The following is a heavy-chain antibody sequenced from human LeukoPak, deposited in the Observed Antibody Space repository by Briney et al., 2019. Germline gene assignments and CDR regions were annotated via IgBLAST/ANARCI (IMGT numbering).Heavy chain of an antibody. D-gene: IGHD6-6*01. CDR3: ARAHSRIAARLVY. CDR1: GGSFSGYY. J-gene: IGHJ4*02. CDR2: INHSGST. V-gene: IGHV4-34*01. Sequence: SGTLSLTCAVYGGSFSGYYWSWIRQPPGKGLEWIGEINHSGSTNYNPSLKSRVTISVDTSKNQFSLKLSSVTAADTAVYYCARAHSRIAARLVYWGQGTLVTVSS.